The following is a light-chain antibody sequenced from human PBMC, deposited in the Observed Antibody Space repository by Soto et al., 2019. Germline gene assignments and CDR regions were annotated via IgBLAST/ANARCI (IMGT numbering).Light chain of an antibody. CDR1: SSNIGSNT. J-gene: IGLJ7*01. CDR3: AVWDDSLDGHAV. V-gene: IGLV1-44*01. CDR2: NNI. Sequence: QSVLTQPPSASGTPGQRVSISCSGSSSNIGSNTVRLYQHLPGTAPRLLIYNNIQRPSGVPDRFSGSKSGTSASLAISGLQSEDEDDYYCAVWDDSLDGHAVFGGGTQLTVL.